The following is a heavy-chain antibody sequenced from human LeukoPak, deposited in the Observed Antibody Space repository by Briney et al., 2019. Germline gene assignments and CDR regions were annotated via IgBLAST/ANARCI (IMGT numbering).Heavy chain of an antibody. V-gene: IGHV4-31*03. CDR1: GGSISSGGYY. CDR2: IYYSGST. CDR3: ARISSRGLGFDI. J-gene: IGHJ3*02. D-gene: IGHD3/OR15-3a*01. Sequence: SQTLSLTCTVSGGSISSGGYYWSWIRQPPGNGLEWTGYIYYSGSTYYNPSLKSRVTISMDTSKNQLSLKLSSVTAADTAVYYCARISSRGLGFDIWGQGSMVTVSS.